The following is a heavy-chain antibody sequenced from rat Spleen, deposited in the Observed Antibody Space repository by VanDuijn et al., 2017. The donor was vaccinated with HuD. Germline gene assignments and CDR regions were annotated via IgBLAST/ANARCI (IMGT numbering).Heavy chain of an antibody. V-gene: IGHV5-25*01. J-gene: IGHJ2*01. CDR3: ARHVGIYYYSGYFDY. D-gene: IGHD1-1*01. CDR1: GFTFSNYD. Sequence: EVQLVESGGGLVQPGRSLKLSCAASGFTFSNYDMAWVRQAPTKGLEWVASISPSGGSTYYRDSVKGRFTVSRDNAKSTLYLQMDSLRSEDTATYYCARHVGIYYYSGYFDYWGQGVMVTVSS. CDR2: ISPSGGST.